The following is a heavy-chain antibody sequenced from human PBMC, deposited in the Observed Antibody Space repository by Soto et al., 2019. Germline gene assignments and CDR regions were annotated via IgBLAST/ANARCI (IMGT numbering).Heavy chain of an antibody. CDR1: GGSLSNYG. J-gene: IGHJ6*02. D-gene: IGHD2-21*01. CDR2: IIPVFGTP. CDR3: XXXDXXXXXXXTYYAMDV. Sequence: QVQLVQSGAEVKKPGSSVKVSCKASGGSLSNYGISWVRQAPGQGLEWMGAIIPVFGTPNYVQKFQDRVTXTXXXXXXXXXXXXXXXXXXXXXXXXXXXXDXXXXXXXTYYAMDVWGQGTTVTVSS. V-gene: IGHV1-69*05.